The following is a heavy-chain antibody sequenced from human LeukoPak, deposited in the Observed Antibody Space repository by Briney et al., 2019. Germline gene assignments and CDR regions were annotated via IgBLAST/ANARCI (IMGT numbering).Heavy chain of an antibody. D-gene: IGHD3-22*01. J-gene: IGHJ6*02. V-gene: IGHV3-72*01. CDR2: TRNKANSYTT. Sequence: GGSLRLSCAASGFTFSDHYMDWVRQAPGKGLEWVGRTRNKANSYTTEYAASVKGRFTISRDDSKNSLYLQMNSLKTKDTAVYYCAGGYDSSGYYLDDYYYYGMDVWGQGTTVTVSS. CDR3: AGGYDSSGYYLDDYYYYGMDV. CDR1: GFTFSDHY.